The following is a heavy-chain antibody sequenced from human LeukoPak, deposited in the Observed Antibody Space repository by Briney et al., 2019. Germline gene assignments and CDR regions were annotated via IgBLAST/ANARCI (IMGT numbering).Heavy chain of an antibody. CDR2: ISSSSSYI. J-gene: IGHJ4*02. Sequence: GGSLRLSCAASGFTFSSYAMSWVRQAPGKGLEWVSSISSSSSYIYYADSVKGRFTISRDNAKNSLYLQMNSLRAEDTAVYYCGYDRRGVGAVARGQGTLVTVSS. V-gene: IGHV3-21*01. D-gene: IGHD1-26*01. CDR3: GYDRRGVGAVA. CDR1: GFTFSSYA.